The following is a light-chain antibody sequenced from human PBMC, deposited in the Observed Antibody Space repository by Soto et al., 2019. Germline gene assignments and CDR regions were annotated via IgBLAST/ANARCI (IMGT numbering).Light chain of an antibody. Sequence: ENVLTQSPGTLSLSPGERATLSCRASQSVSSNYLAWYQQKPGQAPRLLVYGASSRVTGIPDRFSGSGSGTDFTLTISRLEPEDFAVYYCQQYGSSRWTFGQGTKVEIK. CDR2: GAS. J-gene: IGKJ1*01. CDR3: QQYGSSRWT. V-gene: IGKV3-20*01. CDR1: QSVSSNY.